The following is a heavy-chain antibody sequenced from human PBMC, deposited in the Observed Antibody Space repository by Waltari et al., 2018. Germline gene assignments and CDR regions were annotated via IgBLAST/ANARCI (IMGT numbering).Heavy chain of an antibody. CDR2: IIPLSGSP. CDR1: GDPSSTSG. J-gene: IGHJ4*02. CDR3: ARDRAGEYWSGYSGRDYFDY. V-gene: IGHV1-69*01. Sequence: QVQLVQSGAELKKPGSSVKVSCKTAGDPSSTSGITRVRQAPGQGLEWMGGIIPLSGSPNYAQKFQGRLTIVADEVTRTVYMELSSLRSEDTAVYYCARDRAGEYWSGYSGRDYFDYWGPGTLVTVSS. D-gene: IGHD3-3*01.